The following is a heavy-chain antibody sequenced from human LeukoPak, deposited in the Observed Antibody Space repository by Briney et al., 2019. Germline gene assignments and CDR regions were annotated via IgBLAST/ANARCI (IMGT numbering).Heavy chain of an antibody. D-gene: IGHD3-22*01. CDR3: ARQNYYDSSGPFDY. CDR2: IYYSGST. CDR1: GGTISSSSYY. J-gene: IGHJ4*02. Sequence: PSETLSLTCTASGGTISSSSYYWGWIRQPPGKGLEWIGSIYYSGSTFYNPSLELKSIVIMSVDTSMKQFSLKLTSVTAADTAVYYCARQNYYDSSGPFDYWGQGTLVTVSS. V-gene: IGHV4-39*01.